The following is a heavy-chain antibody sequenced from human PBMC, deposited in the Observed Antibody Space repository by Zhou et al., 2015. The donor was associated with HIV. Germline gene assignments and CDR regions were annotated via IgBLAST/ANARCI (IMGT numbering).Heavy chain of an antibody. J-gene: IGHJ4*02. V-gene: IGHV1-18*01. CDR2: TYNGYR. CDR3: ARDSTTLLTLLVDY. Sequence: QVQLVQSGAEVKKPGASVKVSCKASGYTFTSYDINWVRQAPGQGLEWMGWTYNGYRKYAQKFQGRLTMTTDTSTSTAYLELMSLRSDDTAVYFCARDSTTLLTLLVDYWGQGTLVTVSS. D-gene: IGHD2/OR15-2a*01. CDR1: GYTFTSYD.